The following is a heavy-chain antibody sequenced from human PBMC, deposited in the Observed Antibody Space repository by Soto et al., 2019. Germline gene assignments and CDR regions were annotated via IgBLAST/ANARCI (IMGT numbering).Heavy chain of an antibody. CDR3: VATLQQLGSFDY. CDR2: ISSNGGST. J-gene: IGHJ4*02. CDR1: GFTFSSYA. V-gene: IGHV3-64D*06. Sequence: WGSLRLSCSASGFTFSSYAMHWCRQAPGKGLEYVSAISSNGGSTYYADSVKGRFTISRDNSKNTPYLQMSSLRAEDTAVYYCVATLQQLGSFDYWGQGTLVTVSS. D-gene: IGHD6-13*01.